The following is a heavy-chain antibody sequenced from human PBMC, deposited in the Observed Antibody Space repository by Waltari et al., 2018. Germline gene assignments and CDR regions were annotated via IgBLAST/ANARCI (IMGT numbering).Heavy chain of an antibody. CDR2: IKQDGSEK. D-gene: IGHD1-26*01. J-gene: IGHJ4*02. Sequence: EVQLVESGGGLVQPGGSLRLSCAASGFTFSSYWMSWVRQAPGKGLEWVANIKQDGSEKYYVDSVKGRFTISRDNAKNSLYLQMNSLRAEDTAVYYCARVFRYGGRGPHYWGQGTLVTVSS. CDR3: ARVFRYGGRGPHY. CDR1: GFTFSSYW. V-gene: IGHV3-7*01.